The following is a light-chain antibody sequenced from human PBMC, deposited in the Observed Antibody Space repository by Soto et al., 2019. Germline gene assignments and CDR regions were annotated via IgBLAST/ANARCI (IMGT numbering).Light chain of an antibody. CDR1: QGINDY. CDR2: AAS. Sequence: DIQLTQSPSFLSASVGDRVTITCRASQGINDYLAWYQQKPGKAPKLLIYAASTLQSEVPSRFSGSASGTEVTLTISSLQPEDFATYYCQQFNTYPLTFGGETKVEVK. CDR3: QQFNTYPLT. J-gene: IGKJ4*01. V-gene: IGKV1-9*01.